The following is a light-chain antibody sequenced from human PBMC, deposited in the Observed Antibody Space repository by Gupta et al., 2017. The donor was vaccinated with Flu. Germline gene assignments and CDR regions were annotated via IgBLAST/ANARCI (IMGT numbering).Light chain of an antibody. J-gene: IGLJ2*01. Sequence: SYVLTQPPSVSVAPGKTARITCGGNNIGSKTVHWYQQRPGQAPVLVVYDDSARPSGIPERFSGSNSGNTATLTISRVEAGDEADYYCQVWDSISDHVVFGGGTNLTVL. CDR1: NIGSKT. V-gene: IGLV3-21*03. CDR3: QVWDSISDHVV. CDR2: DDS.